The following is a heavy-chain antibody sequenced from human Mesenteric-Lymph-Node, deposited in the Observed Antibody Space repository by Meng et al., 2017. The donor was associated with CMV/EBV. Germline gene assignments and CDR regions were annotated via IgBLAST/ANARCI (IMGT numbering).Heavy chain of an antibody. CDR3: ARGGYSSGWYGDYYYYGMDV. Sequence: SVKVSCKASGGTFSSYAISWVRQAPGQGLEWMGGIIPILGIANYAQKFQGRVTMTRNTSISTAYMELSSLRSEDTAVYYCARGGYSSGWYGDYYYYGMDVWGQGTTVTVSS. CDR2: IIPILGIA. D-gene: IGHD6-19*01. J-gene: IGHJ6*02. V-gene: IGHV1-69*10. CDR1: GGTFSSYA.